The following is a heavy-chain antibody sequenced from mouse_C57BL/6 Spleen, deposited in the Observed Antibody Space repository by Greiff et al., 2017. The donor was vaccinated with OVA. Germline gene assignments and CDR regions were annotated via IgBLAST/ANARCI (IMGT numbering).Heavy chain of an antibody. J-gene: IGHJ2*01. CDR1: GYSFTDYH. CDR3: AKSAYDDDCFDY. D-gene: IGHD2-4*01. V-gene: IGHV1-39*01. Sequence: VQLQQSGPELVKPGASVKISCKASGYSFTDYHMHWVKQSHGKSLEWIGVINPNYGTTSYNQKFKGKATLTVDHSSRTAYMQLNSLTSEDAAVDYGAKSAYDDDCFDYWGQGTTLTVSS. CDR2: INPNYGTT.